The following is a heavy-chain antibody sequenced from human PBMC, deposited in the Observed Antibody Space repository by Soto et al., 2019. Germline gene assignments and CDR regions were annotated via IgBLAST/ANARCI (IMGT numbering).Heavy chain of an antibody. CDR3: ARAGSTMYRLHPHFDY. V-gene: IGHV6-1*01. Sequence: SPTLSLTCAISGDSVSTNSGAWNWIRQSPSRGLEWLGRTFYRSRWYSDYADSVKGRININSDTSKNQFSLQLSSVTPEDTAVYYCARAGSTMYRLHPHFDYWGQGTLVTVSS. CDR1: GDSVSTNSGA. D-gene: IGHD3-9*01. J-gene: IGHJ4*02. CDR2: TFYRSRWYS.